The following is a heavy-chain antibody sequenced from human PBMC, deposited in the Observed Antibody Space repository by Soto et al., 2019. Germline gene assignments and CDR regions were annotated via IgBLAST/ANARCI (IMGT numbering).Heavy chain of an antibody. CDR3: AASIFYYGMDV. J-gene: IGHJ6*02. V-gene: IGHV5-51*01. Sequence: PGESLKISYKGSGYTFANYWIGWVREMPGKGLEWMGIIYPGDSDTKYNPSFQGQVTISADKSITTTYLQWSSLKASDTAIYYCAASIFYYGMDVWGQGTTVTV. CDR1: GYTFANYW. CDR2: IYPGDSDT.